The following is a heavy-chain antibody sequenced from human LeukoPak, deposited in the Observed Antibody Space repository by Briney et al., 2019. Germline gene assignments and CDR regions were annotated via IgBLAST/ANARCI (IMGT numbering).Heavy chain of an antibody. J-gene: IGHJ4*02. D-gene: IGHD7-27*01. CDR3: AKDLGTTNDY. CDR1: GFTFSSYG. CDR2: ISYDGSNK. V-gene: IGHV3-30*18. Sequence: GSLRLSCAASGFTFSSYGMHWVRQAPGKGLEWVAVISYDGSNKYYADSVKGRFTISRDNSKNTLYLQMNSLRAEDAAVYYCAKDLGTTNDYWGQGTLVTVSS.